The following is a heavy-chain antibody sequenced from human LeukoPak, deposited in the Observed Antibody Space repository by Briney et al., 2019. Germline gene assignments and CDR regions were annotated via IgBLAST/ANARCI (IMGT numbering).Heavy chain of an antibody. Sequence: PGGSLRLSCAASGFTFDDYAMHWGRHAPGKGLEWVSGISWNSGSIGYAGSVKGRFTISRDNAKNSLYLQMNSLRAEDTALYYCAKGRGYSSLYFQHWGQGTLVTVSS. V-gene: IGHV3-9*01. J-gene: IGHJ1*01. D-gene: IGHD4-11*01. CDR3: AKGRGYSSLYFQH. CDR1: GFTFDDYA. CDR2: ISWNSGSI.